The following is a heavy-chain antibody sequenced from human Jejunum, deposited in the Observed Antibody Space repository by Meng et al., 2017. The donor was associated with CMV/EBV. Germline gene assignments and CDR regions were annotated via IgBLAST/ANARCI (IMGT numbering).Heavy chain of an antibody. CDR1: GFTFSSYW. CDR2: INSDGSST. CDR3: ARDGGLGAFDI. J-gene: IGHJ3*02. Sequence: AASGFTFSSYWMHLVRQAPGKGLVWVSRINSDGSSTSYADSVKGRFTISREHAKNSLYLQMNSLRAGDTAVYYCARDGGLGAFDIWGQGTMVTVSS. D-gene: IGHD3-16*01. V-gene: IGHV3-74*01.